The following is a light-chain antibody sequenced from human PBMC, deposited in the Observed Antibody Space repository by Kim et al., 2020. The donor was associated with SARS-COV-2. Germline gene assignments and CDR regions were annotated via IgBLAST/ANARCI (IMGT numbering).Light chain of an antibody. CDR2: DTS. Sequence: SPGESAPLACGASQSVSRSYLAWYQQKPGLAPRRLIYDTSSRATGIPDRFSGSGSGTDFTLTISRLEPEDFAVYYCQQYGSSPRTFGQGTKVDIK. CDR3: QQYGSSPRT. CDR1: QSVSRSY. V-gene: IGKV3D-20*01. J-gene: IGKJ1*01.